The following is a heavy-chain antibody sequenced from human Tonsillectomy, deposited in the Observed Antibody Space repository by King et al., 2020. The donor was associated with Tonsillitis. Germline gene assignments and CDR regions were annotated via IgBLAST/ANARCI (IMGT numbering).Heavy chain of an antibody. Sequence: QLVQSGGGVVQPGRSLRLSCAASGFTFSDYGMHWVRQAPGKGLEWVAVISYDGSNKYYVDSLKGRFTISRDNSKNTVYLQMNSLRAEDTAFYNCARDPSSGWYMDYWGQGTLVTVSS. J-gene: IGHJ4*02. CDR3: ARDPSSGWYMDY. V-gene: IGHV3-33*05. CDR2: ISYDGSNK. CDR1: GFTFSDYG. D-gene: IGHD6-19*01.